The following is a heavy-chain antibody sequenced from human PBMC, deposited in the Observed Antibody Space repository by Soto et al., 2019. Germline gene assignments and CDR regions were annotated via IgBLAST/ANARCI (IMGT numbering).Heavy chain of an antibody. CDR3: ARTVGAAYYFDF. CDR2: IYTSGST. CDR1: GDSMTKYY. V-gene: IGHV4-4*07. J-gene: IGHJ4*02. Sequence: PSETLSLTCNVSGDSMTKYYWIWIRQPAGKGLEWIGRIYTSGSTNYNPSLKSRVTVSIDTSNNHFSLNLKSVTAADTAVYYCARTVGAAYYFDFWGQGALVTVSS. D-gene: IGHD1-26*01.